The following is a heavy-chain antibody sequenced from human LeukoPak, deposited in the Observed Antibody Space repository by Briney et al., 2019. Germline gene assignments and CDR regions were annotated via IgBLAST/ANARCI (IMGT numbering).Heavy chain of an antibody. Sequence: GASVKVSCKASGYTFTGYYMHWVRQVPGQGLEWMGWINPNSGGTNYAQKFQGWVTMTRDTSISTAYMELSRLRSDDTAVYYCARDRRAVAGIPYYYYYYGMDVWGKGTTVTVSS. CDR1: GYTFTGYY. V-gene: IGHV1-2*04. J-gene: IGHJ6*04. CDR3: ARDRRAVAGIPYYYYYYGMDV. D-gene: IGHD6-19*01. CDR2: INPNSGGT.